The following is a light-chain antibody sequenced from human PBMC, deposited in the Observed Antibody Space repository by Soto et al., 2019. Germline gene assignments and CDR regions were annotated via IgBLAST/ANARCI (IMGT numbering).Light chain of an antibody. J-gene: IGLJ2*01. Sequence: QSVLTQPPSVSAAPGQNVTISCSGGSSNIGNNYVSWYQQLPGTAPKLLIYDNDKRPSGIPDRFSGSKSGTSATLGITGLQTGDEADYYCGTWDNSLGDGHVVFGGGTKLTVL. CDR1: SSNIGNNY. CDR3: GTWDNSLGDGHVV. V-gene: IGLV1-51*01. CDR2: DND.